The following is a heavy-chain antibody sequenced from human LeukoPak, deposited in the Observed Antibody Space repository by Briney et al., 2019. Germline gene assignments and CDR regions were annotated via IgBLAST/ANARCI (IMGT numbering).Heavy chain of an antibody. CDR2: ITGSGGST. CDR3: AQDRAWGGFDS. J-gene: IGHJ4*02. V-gene: IGHV3-23*01. D-gene: IGHD1-26*01. CDR1: GFTFSSYA. Sequence: GGSLRLSCAASGFTFSSYAMSWVRQAPGKGLEWVSAITGSGGSTYYADSVKGRFTISRDNSKNTLDLQMNSLRAEDTAIYYCAQDRAWGGFDSWGQGTLVTVSS.